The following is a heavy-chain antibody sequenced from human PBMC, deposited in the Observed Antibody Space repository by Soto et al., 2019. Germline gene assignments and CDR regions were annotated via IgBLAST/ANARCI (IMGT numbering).Heavy chain of an antibody. CDR1: GFTFSSYA. J-gene: IGHJ4*02. Sequence: PGGSLRLSCAASGFTFSSYAMSWVPQAPGKGXEWVSAISGSGGSTYYADSVKGRFTISRDNSKNTLYLQMNSLRAEDTAVYYCAKALISYDSSGYYAGFDYWGQGTLVTVSS. D-gene: IGHD3-22*01. CDR3: AKALISYDSSGYYAGFDY. CDR2: ISGSGGST. V-gene: IGHV3-23*01.